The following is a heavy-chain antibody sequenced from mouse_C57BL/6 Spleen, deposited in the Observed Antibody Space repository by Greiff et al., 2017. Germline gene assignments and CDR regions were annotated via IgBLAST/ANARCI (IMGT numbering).Heavy chain of an antibody. V-gene: IGHV1-52*01. CDR2: IDPSDSET. CDR1: GYTFTSYW. Sequence: QVQLQQPGAELVKPGASVKLSCKASGYTFTSYWMHWVKQRPIQGLEWIGNIDPSDSETHYNQKFKDKATLTVDKSSSTAYMQLSSLTSEDSAVYDCARRGLRRESFMDYWGQGTSVTVSS. J-gene: IGHJ4*01. D-gene: IGHD2-4*01. CDR3: ARRGLRRESFMDY.